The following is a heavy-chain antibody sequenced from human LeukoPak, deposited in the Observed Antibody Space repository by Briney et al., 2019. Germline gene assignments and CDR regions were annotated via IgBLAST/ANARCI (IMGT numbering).Heavy chain of an antibody. CDR1: GFTFSSYG. J-gene: IGHJ4*02. Sequence: GGSLRLSCAASGFTFSSYGMHWVRQAPGKGLEWVAFIRYDGSNKYYADSVKGRFTISRDSSKNTLCLQMNSLRAEDTAVYYCAKAAPSDYWGQGTLVTVSS. CDR2: IRYDGSNK. V-gene: IGHV3-30*02. CDR3: AKAAPSDY.